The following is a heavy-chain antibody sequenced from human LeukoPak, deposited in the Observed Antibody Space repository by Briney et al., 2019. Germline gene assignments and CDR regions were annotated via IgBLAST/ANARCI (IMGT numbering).Heavy chain of an antibody. CDR1: GYSFTSYY. CDR2: INPDSGGT. J-gene: IGHJ3*02. D-gene: IGHD3-16*01. CDR3: ARDWVAFDI. Sequence: ASVKVSCKPSGYSFTSYYLHWVRQAPGQGLEWRGWINPDSGGTNYAQKFQGRVTMTRDTSISTAYMELSRLRSDDTAVYYCARDWVAFDIWGQGTMVTVSS. V-gene: IGHV1-2*02.